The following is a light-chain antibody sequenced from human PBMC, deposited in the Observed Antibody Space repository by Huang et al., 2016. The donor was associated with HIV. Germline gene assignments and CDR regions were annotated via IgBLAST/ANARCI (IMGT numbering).Light chain of an antibody. CDR3: QQNNNWPPLFT. J-gene: IGKJ3*01. V-gene: IGKV3-15*01. CDR1: QSVSSN. Sequence: EIVMTQSPATLSVSPGERATLACRASQSVSSNLAWYQQKPGQAPRLLIYGASTRATGIQARFSGSGSGTEFTLTISSLQSEDFAVYYCQQNNNWPPLFTFGPGTKVDIK. CDR2: GAS.